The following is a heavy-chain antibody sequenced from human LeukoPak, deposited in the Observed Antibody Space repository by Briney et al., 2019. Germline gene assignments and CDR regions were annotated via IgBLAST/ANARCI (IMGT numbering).Heavy chain of an antibody. CDR2: INHSGST. CDR1: GGSFSGYY. J-gene: IGHJ4*02. CDR3: ARGDDYGDYESIYYFDY. Sequence: PSETLSLTCAVYGGSFSGYYWSWIRQPPGKGLEWIGEINHSGSTNYNPSLKSRVTISVDTSKNQFSLKLSSVTAADTAVYYCARGDDYGDYESIYYFDYWGQGTLVTVSS. V-gene: IGHV4-34*01. D-gene: IGHD4-17*01.